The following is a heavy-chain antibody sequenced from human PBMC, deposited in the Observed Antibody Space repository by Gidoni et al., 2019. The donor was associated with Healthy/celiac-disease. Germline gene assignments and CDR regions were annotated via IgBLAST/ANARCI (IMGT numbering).Heavy chain of an antibody. V-gene: IGHV4-39*01. J-gene: IGHJ3*02. CDR2: IYYSGST. Sequence: QLQLQESGTGLVKPSETLSLTCTVSGGSISSSSYYWGWIRQPPGKGLEWIGSIYYSGSTYYNPSLKSRVTISVDTSKNQFSLKLSSVTAADTAVYYCARRGLRAFDIWGQGTMVTVSS. D-gene: IGHD5-18*01. CDR1: GGSISSSSYY. CDR3: ARRGLRAFDI.